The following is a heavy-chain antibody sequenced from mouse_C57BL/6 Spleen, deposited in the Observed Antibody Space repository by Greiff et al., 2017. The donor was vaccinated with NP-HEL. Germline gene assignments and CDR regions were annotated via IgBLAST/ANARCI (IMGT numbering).Heavy chain of an antibody. D-gene: IGHD1-1*01. Sequence: QVQLKESGAELVRPGASVTLSCKASGYTFTDYEMHWVKQTPVHGLEWIGAIDPETGGTAYNQKFKGKAILTADKSSSTAYMELRSLTSEDSAVYYCRNYGSSYGYWGQGTTLTVSS. CDR2: IDPETGGT. CDR1: GYTFTDYE. V-gene: IGHV1-15*01. CDR3: RNYGSSYGY. J-gene: IGHJ2*01.